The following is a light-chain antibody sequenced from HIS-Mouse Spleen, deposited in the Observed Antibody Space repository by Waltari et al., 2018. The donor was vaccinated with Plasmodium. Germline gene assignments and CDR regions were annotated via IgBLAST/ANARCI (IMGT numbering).Light chain of an antibody. CDR1: QSVSSN. CDR3: QQYNNWPRGT. V-gene: IGKV3-15*01. CDR2: GAS. J-gene: IGKJ1*01. Sequence: EIVMTQSPATLSVSPGERATLACRASQSVSSNVAWYQQKPGQAPSLLIYGASTRATGIPARFSGSGSGTEFTLTISSMQSEDFAVYYCQQYNNWPRGTFGQGTKVEIK.